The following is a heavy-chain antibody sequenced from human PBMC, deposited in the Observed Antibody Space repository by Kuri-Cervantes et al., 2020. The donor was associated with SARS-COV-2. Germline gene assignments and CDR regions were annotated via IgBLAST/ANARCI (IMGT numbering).Heavy chain of an antibody. V-gene: IGHV3-48*01. D-gene: IGHD1-7*01. CDR2: ISSSSSTI. CDR1: GFTFSSYS. CDR3: ASLRPNYNWNYEEGPRYYYYMDV. J-gene: IGHJ6*03. Sequence: GGSLRLSCAASGFTFSSYSMNWVRQAPGKGPEWVSYISSSSSTIYYADSVKGRFTISRDNAKNSLYLQMNSLRAEDTAVYYCASLRPNYNWNYEEGPRYYYYMDVWGKGTTVTVSS.